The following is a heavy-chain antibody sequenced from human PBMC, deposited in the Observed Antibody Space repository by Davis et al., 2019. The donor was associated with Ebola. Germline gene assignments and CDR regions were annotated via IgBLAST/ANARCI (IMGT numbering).Heavy chain of an antibody. CDR2: INPNSGAT. CDR3: ARDHRDSSSGYSYFDP. J-gene: IGHJ5*02. D-gene: IGHD3-3*01. Sequence: ASVKVSCKASGYTFTAYYMHWVRQAPGQGLEWMGRINPNSGATNFAQKFQARVTMTRDTSIRTAYMELSRLTSDDTAVYYCARDHRDSSSGYSYFDPWGQGTLVTVSS. CDR1: GYTFTAYY. V-gene: IGHV1-2*06.